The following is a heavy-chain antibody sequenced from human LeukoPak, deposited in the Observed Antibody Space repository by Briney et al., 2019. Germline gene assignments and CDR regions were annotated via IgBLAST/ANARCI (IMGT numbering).Heavy chain of an antibody. J-gene: IGHJ6*03. CDR3: ARGVGCSGRPCYYYYYMDV. CDR2: IIPIFDTT. Sequence: SVKVSCKASGGNFSNYAINWVRQAPGQGLEWMGQIIPIFDTTDYAQNFQGRVTITADEPTSTAYMELSNLRYEVTAVYYCARGVGCSGRPCYYYYYMDVWGKGTTVTISS. V-gene: IGHV1-69*01. D-gene: IGHD2-15*01. CDR1: GGNFSNYA.